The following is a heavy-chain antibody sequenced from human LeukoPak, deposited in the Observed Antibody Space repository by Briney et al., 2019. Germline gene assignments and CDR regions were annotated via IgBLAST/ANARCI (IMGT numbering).Heavy chain of an antibody. Sequence: SETLSLTCTVSGDSITTSYWSWIPQPPGKGLEWIGYIYYSGNTNYNPSLRSRVTISVDTSKSQFSLHLTSVTAADTAVYYCANAREPPYRGIYYYFGSWGQGTLVTVSS. CDR3: ANAREPPYRGIYYYFGS. CDR1: GDSITTSY. J-gene: IGHJ4*02. V-gene: IGHV4-59*01. CDR2: IYYSGNT. D-gene: IGHD1-26*01.